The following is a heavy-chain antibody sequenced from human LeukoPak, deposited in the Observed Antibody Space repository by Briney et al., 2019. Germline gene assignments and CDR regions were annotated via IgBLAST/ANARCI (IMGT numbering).Heavy chain of an antibody. CDR2: IKSRTDGETT. D-gene: IGHD3-16*01. Sequence: GGSLRLSCTASGFTFSSVWMTWVRQAPGKGLEWVGRIKSRTDGETTDYAAPVKGRFSISRDDSENTLYLQMNSLKNEDTGVYFCTTVHGAGPVNFDYWGQGSLVTVSS. CDR3: TTVHGAGPVNFDY. J-gene: IGHJ4*02. V-gene: IGHV3-15*01. CDR1: GFTFSSVW.